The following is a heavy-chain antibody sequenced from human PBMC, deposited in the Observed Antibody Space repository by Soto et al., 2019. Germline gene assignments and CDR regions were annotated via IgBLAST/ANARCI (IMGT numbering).Heavy chain of an antibody. J-gene: IGHJ6*02. Sequence: QVQLVQSGAEVKKPGASVKVSCKASGYNFTMYAMIWVRQAPGQRPEWMGWINTGNGNTKYSPKLQGRVTITRDTSASTAYMELSSLKSEDTAVYYCARGERLYCAYYGMDVWGQGSTVTVSS. D-gene: IGHD2-8*02. CDR3: ARGERLYCAYYGMDV. CDR1: GYNFTMYA. CDR2: INTGNGNT. V-gene: IGHV1-3*04.